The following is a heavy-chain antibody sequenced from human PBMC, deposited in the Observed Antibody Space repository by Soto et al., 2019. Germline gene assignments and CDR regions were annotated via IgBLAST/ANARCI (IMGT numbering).Heavy chain of an antibody. V-gene: IGHV1-18*01. Sequence: QVQLVQSGAEVKKPGASVKVSCKASGYTFTSYGIIWVRQAPGQGLEWMGWISAYNGNTNYAQKLQGRVTMTTDTSTSTAYMELRSLRSDDTAVYYCVTSQYNWNYMYFQHWGQGTLVTVSS. CDR2: ISAYNGNT. CDR3: VTSQYNWNYMYFQH. J-gene: IGHJ1*01. D-gene: IGHD1-7*01. CDR1: GYTFTSYG.